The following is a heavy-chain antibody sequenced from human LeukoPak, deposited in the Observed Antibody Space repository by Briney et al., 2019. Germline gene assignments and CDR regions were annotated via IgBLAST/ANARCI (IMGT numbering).Heavy chain of an antibody. Sequence: GGSLRLSCAASGLTFSNFPMHWVRQAPGKGLEWVALIRDDGATTNYADSVRGRFTISRDNSKSTVYLQMNSLKPDDTAVYYCATQSITLVVVISPFDYWGQGTLVTVSS. V-gene: IGHV3-30*02. D-gene: IGHD3-22*01. CDR2: IRDDGATT. CDR1: GLTFSNFP. CDR3: ATQSITLVVVISPFDY. J-gene: IGHJ4*02.